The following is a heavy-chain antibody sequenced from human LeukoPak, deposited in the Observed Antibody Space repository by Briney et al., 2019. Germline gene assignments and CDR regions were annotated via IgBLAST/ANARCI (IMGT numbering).Heavy chain of an antibody. V-gene: IGHV3-21*01. CDR3: ARDPRDSSSWYWPVSYGMDV. J-gene: IGHJ6*04. D-gene: IGHD6-13*01. CDR2: ISRRSSYI. CDR1: GVTFSSHS. Sequence: GGSLRLSCAASGVTFSSHSMNWVRQAPGKGLEWVSSISRRSSYIYYADSVKRRFTISRDNAKNSLYLQMNSLRAEDTAVYYCARDPRDSSSWYWPVSYGMDVWGKGTTVTVSS.